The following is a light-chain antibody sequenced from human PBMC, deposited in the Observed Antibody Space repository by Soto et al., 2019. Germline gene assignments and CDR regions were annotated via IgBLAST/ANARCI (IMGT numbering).Light chain of an antibody. Sequence: QSALTQPRSVSGSPGQSVTISCTGTSSDVGGYNYVSWYQQHPGKAPKLIIYDVNKRPSGVPDRFSGSKSGNTASLTISGLQAEDEADYYCCSYAGYYTVLFGGGTKVTVL. CDR1: SSDVGGYNY. V-gene: IGLV2-11*01. CDR3: CSYAGYYTVL. J-gene: IGLJ2*01. CDR2: DVN.